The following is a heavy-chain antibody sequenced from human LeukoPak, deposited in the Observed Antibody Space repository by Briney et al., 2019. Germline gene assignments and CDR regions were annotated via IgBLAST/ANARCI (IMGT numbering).Heavy chain of an antibody. CDR3: ARGGARGSSAFDI. J-gene: IGHJ3*02. CDR1: GDSISGFY. V-gene: IGHV4-59*01. CDR2: IYYSGST. Sequence: WETPSLTCTVSGDSISGFYWSWIRQPPGKGLEWIAYIYYSGSTNYNPSLKSRVTILIETSKNQFSLNLRSVTAADTAVYYCARGGARGSSAFDIWGQGTMVTVSS. D-gene: IGHD3-10*01.